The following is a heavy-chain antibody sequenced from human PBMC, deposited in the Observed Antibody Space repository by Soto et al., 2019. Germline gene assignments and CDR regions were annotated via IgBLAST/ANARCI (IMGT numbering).Heavy chain of an antibody. D-gene: IGHD3-22*01. CDR3: ARDLGSGYYDSSGYLWFDP. CDR1: GYTFTSYG. J-gene: IGHJ5*02. V-gene: IGHV1-18*04. CDR2: ISAYNGNT. Sequence: ASVKVSCKAAGYTFTSYGISWVRQAPGQGLDWMGWISAYNGNTNYAQKLQGRVTMTTDTSTSTACMELRSLRSDDTAVYYCARDLGSGYYDSSGYLWFDPWGQGTLVTVSS.